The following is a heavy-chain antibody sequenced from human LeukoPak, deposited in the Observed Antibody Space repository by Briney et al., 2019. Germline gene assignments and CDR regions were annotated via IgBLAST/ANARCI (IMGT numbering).Heavy chain of an antibody. D-gene: IGHD1-26*01. V-gene: IGHV4-39*07. CDR3: ARDDAASYYSWFGT. CDR1: GGSIRTSSYY. CDR2: IHYSGST. J-gene: IGHJ5*02. Sequence: ASEILSLTCIVSGGSIRTSSYYWGWIRQTPGKGLEWIGSIHYSGSTYYNPSLKSRVTISVESTQFSLNLMSVTPADTATYYCARDDAASYYSWFGTWGQGILVTVSS.